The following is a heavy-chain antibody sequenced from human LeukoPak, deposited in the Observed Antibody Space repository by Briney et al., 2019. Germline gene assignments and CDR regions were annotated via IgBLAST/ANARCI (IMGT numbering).Heavy chain of an antibody. Sequence: SETLSLTCTVSGGSISSYYWSWIRQPPGKGLEWIGYIYYSGSTNYNPSLKSRVTISVDTSENQFSLKLSSVTAADTAVYYCARSGDIVATIGGYWGQGTLVTVSS. CDR1: GGSISSYY. V-gene: IGHV4-59*01. CDR3: ARSGDIVATIGGY. CDR2: IYYSGST. J-gene: IGHJ4*02. D-gene: IGHD5-12*01.